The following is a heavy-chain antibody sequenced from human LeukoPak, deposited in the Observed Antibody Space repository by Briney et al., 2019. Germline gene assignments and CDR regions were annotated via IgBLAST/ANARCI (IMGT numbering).Heavy chain of an antibody. V-gene: IGHV1-2*02. D-gene: IGHD6-19*01. CDR1: GYTFTGYY. CDR2: INPNSGGT. J-gene: IGHJ5*02. CDR3: ARDHGSGQESWFDP. Sequence: GASVKVSCKASGYTFTGYYMHWVRQAPGQGLEWMGWINPNSGGTNYAQKFQGRVTMTRDTSISTADMELSRLRSDDTAVYYCARDHGSGQESWFDPWGQGTLVTVSS.